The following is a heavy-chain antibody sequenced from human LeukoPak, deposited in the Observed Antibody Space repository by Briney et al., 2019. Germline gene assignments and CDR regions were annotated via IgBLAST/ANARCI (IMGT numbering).Heavy chain of an antibody. D-gene: IGHD3-10*01. CDR1: GYTFSGYY. J-gene: IGHJ4*02. Sequence: GASVKVSCKASGYTFSGYYMHWVRQAPGQGLEWMGWIDPNSGGTHYAQKFQGRVTMTRDTSITTTYMELSSLTSEDTAVYYCARGTLEEVLWFGELLPKVITGTTGGLEYWGQGTLVTVSS. V-gene: IGHV1-2*02. CDR2: IDPNSGGT. CDR3: ARGTLEEVLWFGELLPKVITGTTGGLEY.